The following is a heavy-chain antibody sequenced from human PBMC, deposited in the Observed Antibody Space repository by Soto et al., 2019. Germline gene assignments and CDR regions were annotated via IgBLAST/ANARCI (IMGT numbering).Heavy chain of an antibody. Sequence: PSETLSLTCTVSGGSISSYYWSWIRQPPGKXLEWIGYIYYSGSTNYNPSLKSRVTISVDTSKNQFSLKLSSVTAADTAVYYCARGYCSSTSCSPLGYGMDVWGQGTTVTVSS. CDR1: GGSISSYY. CDR2: IYYSGST. D-gene: IGHD2-2*01. J-gene: IGHJ6*02. CDR3: ARGYCSSTSCSPLGYGMDV. V-gene: IGHV4-59*01.